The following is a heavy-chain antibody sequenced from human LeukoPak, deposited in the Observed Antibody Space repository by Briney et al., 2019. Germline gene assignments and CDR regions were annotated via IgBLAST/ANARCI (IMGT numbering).Heavy chain of an antibody. Sequence: TGGSLRLSCAASGFTFSSYAMSWVRQAPGKGLGWVSTVSGIGGSTYYADSVKGRFTISRDSSKNTLFLHMNTLRAEDTAIYYCAKDRTVGASYWYFDLWGRGTLVTVSS. D-gene: IGHD1-26*01. V-gene: IGHV3-23*01. CDR3: AKDRTVGASYWYFDL. CDR1: GFTFSSYA. J-gene: IGHJ2*01. CDR2: VSGIGGST.